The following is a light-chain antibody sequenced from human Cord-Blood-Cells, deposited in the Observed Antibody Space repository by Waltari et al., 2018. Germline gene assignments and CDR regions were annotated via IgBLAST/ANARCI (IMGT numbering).Light chain of an antibody. Sequence: QSALTQPASASGSPGQSLTISCPGTSIDVGCIYILSWYQQHPGTAPKLMIYEGSKRPSGVSNRFSGTKSGNTASLTISGLQAEDEADYYCCSYAGSRVFGTETKVTVL. V-gene: IGLV2-23*01. CDR1: SIDVGCIYI. CDR2: EGS. CDR3: CSYAGSRV. J-gene: IGLJ1*01.